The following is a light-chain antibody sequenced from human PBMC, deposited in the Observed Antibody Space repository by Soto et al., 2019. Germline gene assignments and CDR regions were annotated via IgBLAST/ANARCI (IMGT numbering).Light chain of an antibody. CDR3: QSYDSTLRARYV. V-gene: IGLV1-40*01. CDR2: GNN. J-gene: IGLJ1*01. CDR1: SSNIGAGYD. Sequence: QSVLTQPPSVSGAPGQRVTISCTGSSSNIGAGYDVHWYQQRPGTAPKLLIFGNNNRPSGVPDRFSGSKSGTSASLAITGLQAEDEGDYYCQSYDSTLRARYVFGTGTKVTVL.